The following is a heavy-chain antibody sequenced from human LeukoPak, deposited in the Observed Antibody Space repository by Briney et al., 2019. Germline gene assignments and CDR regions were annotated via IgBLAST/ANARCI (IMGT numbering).Heavy chain of an antibody. CDR3: AALGITMIGGV. V-gene: IGHV3-23*01. CDR2: INGSGGST. J-gene: IGHJ6*04. Sequence: GGSLRLSCAASGLTFRSYAMSWVRQAPGKGLAWVGAINGSGGSTYYAASVKGRVTISSENAKHSLYVQVNSLRAEDTAVYYCAALGITMIGGVWGKGTTATISS. CDR1: GLTFRSYA. D-gene: IGHD3-10*02.